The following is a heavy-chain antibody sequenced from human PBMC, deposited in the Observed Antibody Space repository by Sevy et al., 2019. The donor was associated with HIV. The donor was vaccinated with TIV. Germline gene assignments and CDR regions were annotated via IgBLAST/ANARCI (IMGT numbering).Heavy chain of an antibody. V-gene: IGHV3-21*01. CDR1: GFTFSNYF. CDR2: ISSRSSYI. Sequence: GGSLRLSCAASGFTFSNYFMNWVRQAPGKGLEWVSSISSRSSYIFYADSLKGRFTISRDNAKNSLYLHMNSLRAEDTAVYYCARGDYYGSLYYFDYWGPGTLVTVSS. J-gene: IGHJ4*02. D-gene: IGHD3-10*01. CDR3: ARGDYYGSLYYFDY.